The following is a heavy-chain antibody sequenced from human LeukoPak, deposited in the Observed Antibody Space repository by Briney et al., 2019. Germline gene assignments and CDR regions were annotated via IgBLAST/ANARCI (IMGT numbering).Heavy chain of an antibody. Sequence: ASVKVSCKASGYTFTGYYMHWVRQAPGQGLEWMGWINPNSGGTNYAQKFQGRVTMTRDTSISTAYMELSRLRSDDTAVYYCTRLGYYDFWSGYYFGAGDDYWGQGTLVTVSS. V-gene: IGHV1-2*02. CDR3: TRLGYYDFWSGYYFGAGDDY. D-gene: IGHD3-3*01. CDR1: GYTFTGYY. J-gene: IGHJ4*02. CDR2: INPNSGGT.